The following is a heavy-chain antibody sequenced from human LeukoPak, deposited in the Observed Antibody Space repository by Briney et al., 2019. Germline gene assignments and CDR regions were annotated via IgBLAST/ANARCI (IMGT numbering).Heavy chain of an antibody. D-gene: IGHD2-2*01. Sequence: PGGSLRLSCAASGFTFSSYAMSWVRQAPGKGLEWVSAISGSGGSTYYADSVKGRFTISRDNSKNTLYLQMNSLRAEDTAVYYCAKDQPKEDIVVVPAAPKQMDVWGQGTTVTVSS. V-gene: IGHV3-23*01. CDR1: GFTFSSYA. CDR2: ISGSGGST. J-gene: IGHJ6*02. CDR3: AKDQPKEDIVVVPAAPKQMDV.